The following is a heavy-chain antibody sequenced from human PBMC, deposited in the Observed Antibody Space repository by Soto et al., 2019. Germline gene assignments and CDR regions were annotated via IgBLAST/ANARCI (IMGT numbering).Heavy chain of an antibody. CDR1: GFTISGFA. D-gene: IGHD5-18*01. CDR3: ARYGYNRIKPAWAA. V-gene: IGHV3-23*01. CDR2: LTSGGRR. Sequence: EVQLLESGGGLVPPGGSLRLSCAASGFTISGFAMSWVRQAPGRGLEWVSTLTSGGRRDYADSVKGRFTICRDDSKSTLFVQMSSLRGEHTAVYYGARYGYNRIKPAWAAWGQGTSVTVS. J-gene: IGHJ5*02.